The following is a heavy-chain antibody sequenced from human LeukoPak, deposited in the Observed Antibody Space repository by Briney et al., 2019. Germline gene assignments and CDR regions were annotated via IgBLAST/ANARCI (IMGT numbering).Heavy chain of an antibody. V-gene: IGHV3-48*03. CDR3: ARAYYDYVWGSYRPFDY. J-gene: IGHJ4*02. D-gene: IGHD3-16*02. CDR1: GSTFSSYE. Sequence: GGSLRLSCAASGSTFSSYEMNWVRQAPGKGLEWVSYISSSGSTIYYADSVKGRFTISRDNAKNSLYLQMNSLRAEDTAVYYCARAYYDYVWGSYRPFDYWGQGTLVTVSS. CDR2: ISSSGSTI.